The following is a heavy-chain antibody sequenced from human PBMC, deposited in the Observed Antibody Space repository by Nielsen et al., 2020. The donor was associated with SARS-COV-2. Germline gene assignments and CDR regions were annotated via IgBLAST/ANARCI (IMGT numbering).Heavy chain of an antibody. CDR2: ISSSSSTI. Sequence: GGSLRLSCAASGFTFSSYSMNWVRQAPGKGLEWVSYISSSSSTIYYADSVKGRFTISRDNAKNSLYLQMNSLRAGDTAVYYCARGRAPIFIAVAAGVWFDPWGQGTLVTVSS. CDR1: GFTFSSYS. V-gene: IGHV3-48*01. CDR3: ARGRAPIFIAVAAGVWFDP. J-gene: IGHJ5*02. D-gene: IGHD6-19*01.